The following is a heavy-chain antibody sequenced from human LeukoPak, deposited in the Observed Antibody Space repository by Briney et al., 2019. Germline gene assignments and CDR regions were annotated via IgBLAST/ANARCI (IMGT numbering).Heavy chain of an antibody. D-gene: IGHD1-26*01. V-gene: IGHV4-59*02. CDR1: GGSVSGHY. CDR3: ARLSGKWT. CDR2: VYDSGST. J-gene: IGHJ5*02. Sequence: SETPSLTCNVSGGSVSGHYWSWIRQPPGKRLEWIGYVYDSGSTNYNPSLSSRVTISLDTSKNQFSLKLTSVTAADTAVYYCARLSGKWTWGQGTLVTVSS.